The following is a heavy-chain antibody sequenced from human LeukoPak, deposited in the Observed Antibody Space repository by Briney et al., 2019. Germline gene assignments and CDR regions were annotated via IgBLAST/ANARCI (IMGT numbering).Heavy chain of an antibody. D-gene: IGHD6-19*01. CDR3: ARDLSGWYLSGQFDY. CDR1: GGSISSGDYY. CDR2: IYYSGST. Sequence: SETLSLTCTVSGGSISSGDYYWSWIRQPPGKGLEWIGYIYYSGSTYYNPSLKSRVTISVDTSKNQFSLKLSSVTAADTAVYYCARDLSGWYLSGQFDYWGQGTLVTVSS. J-gene: IGHJ4*02. V-gene: IGHV4-30-4*01.